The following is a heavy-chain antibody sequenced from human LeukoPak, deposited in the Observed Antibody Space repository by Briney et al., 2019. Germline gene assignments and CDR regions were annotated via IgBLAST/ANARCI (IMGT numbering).Heavy chain of an antibody. Sequence: ASVRVSCKTSGYIFTAYYMHRVRQAPGQGLEWMGRINPNTGGTNYAQNFQGRVAMTRDTSISTAYMELNRLRSDDTAVYYCARESAEYGDYSDYWGQGTLVTVFS. D-gene: IGHD4-17*01. CDR1: GYIFTAYY. CDR2: INPNTGGT. CDR3: ARESAEYGDYSDY. V-gene: IGHV1-2*06. J-gene: IGHJ4*02.